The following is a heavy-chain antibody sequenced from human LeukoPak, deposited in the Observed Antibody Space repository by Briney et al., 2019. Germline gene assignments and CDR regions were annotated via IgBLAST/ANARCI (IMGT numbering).Heavy chain of an antibody. V-gene: IGHV3-7*04. Sequence: GGSLRLSCAASGFTFSSYSMHWVRQAPGKGLEWVANIKQDGSEKYYVDSVKGRFTISRDNAKNSLYLQMNSLRAEDTAVYYCARGRRICSSTSCHTDAFDIWGQGTMVTVSS. CDR2: IKQDGSEK. J-gene: IGHJ3*02. CDR1: GFTFSSYS. D-gene: IGHD2-2*01. CDR3: ARGRRICSSTSCHTDAFDI.